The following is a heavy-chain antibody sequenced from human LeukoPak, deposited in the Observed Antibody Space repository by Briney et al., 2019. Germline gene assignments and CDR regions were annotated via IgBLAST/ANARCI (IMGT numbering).Heavy chain of an antibody. Sequence: ASVKVSCKASGYTFTSYYMHWVRQAPGQGLEWMGIINPSGGSTSYTQKFQGRVTMTRDTSTSTVYMELSSLRSEVTAVYYCARISTDYYDSSGYYSDAFDIWGQGTMVTVSS. J-gene: IGHJ3*02. D-gene: IGHD3-22*01. CDR1: GYTFTSYY. V-gene: IGHV1-46*01. CDR3: ARISTDYYDSSGYYSDAFDI. CDR2: INPSGGST.